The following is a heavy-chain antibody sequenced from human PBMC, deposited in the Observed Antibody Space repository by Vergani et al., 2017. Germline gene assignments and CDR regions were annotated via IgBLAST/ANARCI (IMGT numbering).Heavy chain of an antibody. CDR2: INTNTGNP. CDR3: AREGAAAGKVYYYGMDV. J-gene: IGHJ6*02. Sequence: QVQLVQSGAEVKKPGASVKVSCKASGYSFTDYFIHWVRQAPGQGLEWMGWINTNTGNPTYAQGFTGRFVFSLDTSVSTAYLQISSLKAEDTAVYYCAREGAAAGKVYYYGMDVWGQGTTVTVSS. V-gene: IGHV7-4-1*02. D-gene: IGHD6-13*01. CDR1: GYSFTDYF.